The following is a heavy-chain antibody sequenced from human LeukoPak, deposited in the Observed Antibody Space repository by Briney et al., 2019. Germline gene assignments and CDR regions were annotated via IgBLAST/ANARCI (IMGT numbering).Heavy chain of an antibody. V-gene: IGHV4-30-4*01. Sequence: SETLSLTCTVSGGSISGDYYWSWIRQPPGKGLEWIGYIYYSGSTYYNLSLKSRVTMSVDTSKNQFSLKLSSVTAADTAVYYCARFLTGDFAFDIWGQGTMVTVSS. D-gene: IGHD7-27*01. CDR1: GGSISGDYY. CDR2: IYYSGST. CDR3: ARFLTGDFAFDI. J-gene: IGHJ3*02.